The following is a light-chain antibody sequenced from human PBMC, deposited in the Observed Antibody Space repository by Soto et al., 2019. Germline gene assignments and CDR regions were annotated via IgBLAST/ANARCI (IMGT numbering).Light chain of an antibody. CDR2: WAS. Sequence: DVVLTKSPDSLAVSLGERATINCKSSQNILYSSDNRNYLAWYQQKPGQPPKLLISWASTRESGVPDRFSGSGSGTDFTITITGLKAEDVAVYSCHQYYSTPRTFGQGTKVEIK. CDR1: QNILYSSDNRNY. V-gene: IGKV4-1*01. J-gene: IGKJ1*01. CDR3: HQYYSTPRT.